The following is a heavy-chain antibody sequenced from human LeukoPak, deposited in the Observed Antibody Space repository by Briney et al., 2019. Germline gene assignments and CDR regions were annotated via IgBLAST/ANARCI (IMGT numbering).Heavy chain of an antibody. CDR1: GGSFSGYF. Sequence: PSETLSLTCAVYGGSFSGYFWSWIRQPPGKGLEWIGEINHSGSTNYNPSLKSRVTISVDTSKNQFSLKLSSVTAADTAVYYCARQQFGYYNSDNFDYWGQGTLVTVSS. CDR2: INHSGST. J-gene: IGHJ4*02. CDR3: ARQQFGYYNSDNFDY. D-gene: IGHD3-9*01. V-gene: IGHV4-34*01.